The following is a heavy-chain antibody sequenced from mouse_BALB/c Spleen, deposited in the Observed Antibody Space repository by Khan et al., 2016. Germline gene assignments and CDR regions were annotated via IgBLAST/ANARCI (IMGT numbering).Heavy chain of an antibody. Sequence: QIQLVQSGPELKKPGETVKISCKASGYTFTNYGMNWVKQAPGKGLKWMGWIHTSTGEPTYAEEFKGRVAFSLETSASTAYLQINNLKSEDTATYFCARAARATLAYWGQGTLVTVSA. D-gene: IGHD3-1*01. CDR2: IHTSTGEP. V-gene: IGHV9-3*02. CDR3: ARAARATLAY. CDR1: GYTFTNYG. J-gene: IGHJ3*01.